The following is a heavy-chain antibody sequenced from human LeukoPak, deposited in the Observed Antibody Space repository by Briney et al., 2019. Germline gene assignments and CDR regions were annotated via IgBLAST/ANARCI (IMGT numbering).Heavy chain of an antibody. V-gene: IGHV4-39*01. Sequence: SETLSLTCTVSGGSISSSSYYWGWIRQPPGKGLEWIGSIFYSGSAYHNPSLKSRVAISVDTSKNQFSLKLSSVTAADTAVYYCARQGGTLNWFVPWGQGTLVTVSS. CDR3: ARQGGTLNWFVP. D-gene: IGHD1-7*01. CDR2: IFYSGSA. CDR1: GGSISSSSYY. J-gene: IGHJ5*02.